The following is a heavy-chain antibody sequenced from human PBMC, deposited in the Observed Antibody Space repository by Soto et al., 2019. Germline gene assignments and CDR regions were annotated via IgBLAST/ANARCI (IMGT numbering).Heavy chain of an antibody. V-gene: IGHV3-23*01. CDR1: GFTFSSTA. D-gene: IGHD3-10*01. Sequence: EVQLLESGGGLVQPGGSLRLRCAASGFTFSSTAMSWVRQTPEKGLEWVSGISGGGESTNYAGSVKGRFTISRDNSKNTLYLQMNSLRAEDTAGYYWTMGGRIRADYWGQGTLGTGSS. CDR3: TMGGRIRADY. J-gene: IGHJ4*02. CDR2: ISGGGEST.